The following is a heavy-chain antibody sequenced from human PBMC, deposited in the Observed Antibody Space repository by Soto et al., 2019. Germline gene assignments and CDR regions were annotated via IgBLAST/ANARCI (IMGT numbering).Heavy chain of an antibody. D-gene: IGHD3-9*01. CDR1: GFTFSSYA. CDR2: ISYDGSNK. CDR3: AGGLRYFDWLC. Sequence: QVQLVESGGGVVQPGRSLRLSCAASGFTFSSYAMHWVRQAPGKGLEWVAVISYDGSNKYYADSVKGRFTISRDNSKNTLYLQMNSLRAEDTAVYYCAGGLRYFDWLCWGQGTLVTVSS. J-gene: IGHJ4*02. V-gene: IGHV3-30-3*01.